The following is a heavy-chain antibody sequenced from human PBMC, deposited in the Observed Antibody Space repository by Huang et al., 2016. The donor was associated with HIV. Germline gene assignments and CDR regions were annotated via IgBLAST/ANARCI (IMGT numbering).Heavy chain of an antibody. D-gene: IGHD2-2*01. CDR2: ISTYNGVT. J-gene: IGHJ3*02. V-gene: IGHV1-18*01. CDR3: ARDSPLLGVGMVVVPTAPNAFDI. Sequence: QVQLVQSGVEVKKPGASVTVSCKASGYTFTSYGISWVRQSPGQVLEGMGWISTYNGVTNYAQNVQGRVNRSTDTSTSTDYMELRSGRSDDTAVYYCARDSPLLGVGMVVVPTAPNAFDICGQGTMVTVSS. CDR1: GYTFTSYG.